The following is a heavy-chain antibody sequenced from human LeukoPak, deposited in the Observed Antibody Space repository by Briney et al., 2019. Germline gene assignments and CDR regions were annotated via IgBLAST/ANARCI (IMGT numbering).Heavy chain of an antibody. Sequence: PSETLSLTCTVSGGSISSGDYYWSWIRQPPGKGLEWIGYIYYSGSTYYNPSLKGRVTISVDTSKNQFSLKLSSVTAADTAVYYCARAGYYYDSSGPPGYWGQGTLVTVSS. CDR2: IYYSGST. J-gene: IGHJ4*02. D-gene: IGHD3-22*01. CDR3: ARAGYYYDSSGPPGY. CDR1: GGSISSGDYY. V-gene: IGHV4-30-4*08.